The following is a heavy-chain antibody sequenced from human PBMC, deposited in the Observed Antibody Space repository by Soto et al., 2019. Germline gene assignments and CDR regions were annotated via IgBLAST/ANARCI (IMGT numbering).Heavy chain of an antibody. D-gene: IGHD3-10*01. CDR3: ARLSGEVRGVYYYYGMDV. CDR2: IKQDGSEK. Sequence: GGSLRLSCAASGVTFSSYWMSWVRQAPGKGLEWVANIKQDGSEKYYVDFVKGRFTISRDNAKNSLYLQMNSLRAEDTAVYYCARLSGEVRGVYYYYGMDVWGQGTTVTVYS. V-gene: IGHV3-7*01. CDR1: GVTFSSYW. J-gene: IGHJ6*02.